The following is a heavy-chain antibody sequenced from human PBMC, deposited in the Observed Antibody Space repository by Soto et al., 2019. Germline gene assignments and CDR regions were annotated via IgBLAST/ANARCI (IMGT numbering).Heavy chain of an antibody. CDR1: GLTFKNYA. V-gene: IGHV3-23*01. Sequence: PGGSLRLSCAGSGLTFKNYAMNWVRQAPGKGLEWVSIISGSSSYSLYANSVKGRFTISRDNSKNTLYLQMNSLRADDTAVYYCAKCPNAAGCSGIRVDVWGKGTTVTVSS. D-gene: IGHD2-15*01. J-gene: IGHJ6*04. CDR3: AKCPNAAGCSGIRVDV. CDR2: ISGSSSYS.